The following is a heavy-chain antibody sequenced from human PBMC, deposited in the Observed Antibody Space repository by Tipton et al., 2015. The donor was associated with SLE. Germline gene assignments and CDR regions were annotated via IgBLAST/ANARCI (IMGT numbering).Heavy chain of an antibody. Sequence: TLSLTCTVSGGSISSGDYYWSWIRQHPGKGLEWIGTIYHSGTTYYSSSLKSRVTISMDTSTNQFSLNLRSLTAADTAVYYCARVHAAGDYDSSGFSNWGQGTLVTVSS. CDR2: IYHSGTT. CDR1: GGSISSGDYY. D-gene: IGHD3-22*01. J-gene: IGHJ4*02. CDR3: ARVHAAGDYDSSGFSN. V-gene: IGHV4-30-4*08.